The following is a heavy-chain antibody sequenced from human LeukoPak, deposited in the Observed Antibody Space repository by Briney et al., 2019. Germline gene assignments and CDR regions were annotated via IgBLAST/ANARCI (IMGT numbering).Heavy chain of an antibody. V-gene: IGHV3-23*01. CDR1: GFTCSAHS. CDR3: TKWSGYGDS. J-gene: IGHJ4*02. Sequence: PGGSLRLSCAASGFTCSAHSKTGVCHASGKGLEEVSDNSARGYATFYADSVKGRFTIPRDNSKNTVDLQMPSPRAEETAVYYCTKWSGYGDSWGEGTLVTVSS. D-gene: IGHD5-12*01. CDR2: NSARGYAT.